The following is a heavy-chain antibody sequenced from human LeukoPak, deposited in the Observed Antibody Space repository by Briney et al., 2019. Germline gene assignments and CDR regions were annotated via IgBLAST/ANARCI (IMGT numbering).Heavy chain of an antibody. CDR3: ARALFAGAFFGMDV. D-gene: IGHD3-10*01. J-gene: IGHJ6*02. V-gene: IGHV3-21*06. CDR2: ISSSSSYI. Sequence: GGSLRLSCAASGFTFSSYSMNWVRQAPGKGLEWVSSISSSSSYIYYADSVKGRFTISRDNSKSMVYLQMNSLRAEDTAVYYCARALFAGAFFGMDVWGQGTTVTVSS. CDR1: GFTFSSYS.